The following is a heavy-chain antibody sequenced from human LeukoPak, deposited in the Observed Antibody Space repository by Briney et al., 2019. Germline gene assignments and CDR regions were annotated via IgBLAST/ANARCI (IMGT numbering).Heavy chain of an antibody. CDR2: IYYSGST. CDR1: GGSISGGSYY. Sequence: SQTLSLTCTVSGGSISGGSYYWSWIRQPTGKGLEWIGYIYYSGSTNYNPSLKSRVTISVDTSKNQFSLKLSSVTAADTAGYYCAGTYYYDSSGYYHYSLWGQGTLVTVSS. CDR3: AGTYYYDSSGYYHYSL. J-gene: IGHJ4*02. V-gene: IGHV4-61*01. D-gene: IGHD3-22*01.